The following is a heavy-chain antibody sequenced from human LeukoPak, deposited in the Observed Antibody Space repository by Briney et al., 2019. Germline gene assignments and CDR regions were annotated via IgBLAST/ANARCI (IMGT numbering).Heavy chain of an antibody. Sequence: GGSLRLSCVASGFTFTNAWMTWVRQSPGMGLEWVGRIKSNTNGGTSDYAAPVKGRFAISRDDSKNTLYLQMNSLKPEDTATYYCTTHSVTVSGTHFWGQGALVTVSS. CDR3: TTHSVTVSGTHF. J-gene: IGHJ4*01. D-gene: IGHD1-7*01. V-gene: IGHV3-15*07. CDR2: IKSNTNGGTS. CDR1: GFTFTNAW.